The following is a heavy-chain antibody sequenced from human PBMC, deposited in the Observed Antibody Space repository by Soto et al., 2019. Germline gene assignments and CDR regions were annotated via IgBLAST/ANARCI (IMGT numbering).Heavy chain of an antibody. D-gene: IGHD2-21*02. CDR1: GFTFSSYA. J-gene: IGHJ4*02. CDR2: ISGSGGST. Sequence: GGSLRLSCAASGFTFSSYAMSWVRQAPGKGLEWVSAISGSGGSTYYADSVKGRFTISRDNSKNTLYLQMNSLRAEDTAVYYCAKCPRWVTTQFNFDYWGQGTLVTVSS. CDR3: AKCPRWVTTQFNFDY. V-gene: IGHV3-23*01.